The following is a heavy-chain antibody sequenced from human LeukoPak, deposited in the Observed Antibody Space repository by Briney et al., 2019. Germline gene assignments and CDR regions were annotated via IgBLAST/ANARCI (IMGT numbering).Heavy chain of an antibody. CDR2: IYYSGST. J-gene: IGHJ3*02. Sequence: SETLSLTCTVSGGSISSSSYYWGWIRQPPGKGLEWIGSIYYSGSTYYNPSLKSRVTISVDTSKNQFSLKLSSVTAADTAVYYCARVLPSPIDAFDIWGQGTMVTVSS. D-gene: IGHD1-26*01. V-gene: IGHV4-39*07. CDR1: GGSISSSSYY. CDR3: ARVLPSPIDAFDI.